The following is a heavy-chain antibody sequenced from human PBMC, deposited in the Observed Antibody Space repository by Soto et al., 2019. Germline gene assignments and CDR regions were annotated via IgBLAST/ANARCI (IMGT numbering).Heavy chain of an antibody. D-gene: IGHD1-26*01. V-gene: IGHV1-69*06. CDR1: GGSFSSYA. J-gene: IGHJ6*02. CDR2: IIPIFGTA. CDR3: ARDYLGATSYYYGMDV. Sequence: GASVKVSCKASGGSFSSYAISWVRQAPGQGLEWMGGIIPIFGTANYAQKFQGRVTITADKSTSTAYMELSSLRSEDTAMYYCARDYLGATSYYYGMDVWGQGTTVTVSS.